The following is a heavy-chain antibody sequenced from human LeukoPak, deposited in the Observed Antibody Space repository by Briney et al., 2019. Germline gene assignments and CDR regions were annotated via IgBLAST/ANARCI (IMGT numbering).Heavy chain of an antibody. D-gene: IGHD2-15*01. Sequence: SVKVSCKASGGTFSSYAISWVRQAPGQGLEWMGRIIPIFGIANYAQKFQGRVTITADKSTSTAYMELSSLRSEDTAVYYCAREVSELLFDCWGQGTLVTVSS. CDR3: AREVSELLFDC. V-gene: IGHV1-69*04. J-gene: IGHJ4*02. CDR1: GGTFSSYA. CDR2: IIPIFGIA.